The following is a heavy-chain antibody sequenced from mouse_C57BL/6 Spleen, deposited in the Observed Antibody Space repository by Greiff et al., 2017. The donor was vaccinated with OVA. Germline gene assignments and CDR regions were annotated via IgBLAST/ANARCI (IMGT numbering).Heavy chain of an antibody. Sequence: QVQLQQPGAELVKPGASVKLSCKASGYTFTSYWMHWVKQRPGQGLEWIGMINPNSGSTNYNAKFKSKTTLTVDKSSSTAYMQLSSLTSEDSAVYYCARDGPHWGQGTSVTVSS. CDR3: ARDGPH. CDR1: GYTFTSYW. V-gene: IGHV1-64*01. D-gene: IGHD2-3*01. CDR2: INPNSGST. J-gene: IGHJ4*01.